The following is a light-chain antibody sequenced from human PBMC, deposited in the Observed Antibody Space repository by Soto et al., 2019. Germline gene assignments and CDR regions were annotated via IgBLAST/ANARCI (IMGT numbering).Light chain of an antibody. CDR3: CSYTGGSTVI. Sequence: QSALTQPASVSGSPGQSITIPCTGTSSDAGSSNFVSWYQLRPGKAPKLMMFEGSNRPSGVSNRFSGSRSGNTASLTISGLQAEDEADYYCCSYTGGSTVIFGGGTKLTVL. CDR2: EGS. CDR1: SSDAGSSNF. V-gene: IGLV2-23*01. J-gene: IGLJ2*01.